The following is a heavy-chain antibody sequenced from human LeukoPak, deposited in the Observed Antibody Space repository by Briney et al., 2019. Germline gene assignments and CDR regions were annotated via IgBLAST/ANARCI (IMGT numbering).Heavy chain of an antibody. CDR1: GYSISSGYY. J-gene: IGHJ5*02. Sequence: PSETLSLTCSVSGYSISSGYYWGWIRQPPGKGLEWIGSIFHSGSTYYNPSLKSRVTISVDTSKNQFSLKLSSVTAADTAVYYCARFVGGSGSGWFDPWGQGTLVTVSS. CDR3: ARFVGGSGSGWFDP. CDR2: IFHSGST. D-gene: IGHD6-19*01. V-gene: IGHV4-38-2*02.